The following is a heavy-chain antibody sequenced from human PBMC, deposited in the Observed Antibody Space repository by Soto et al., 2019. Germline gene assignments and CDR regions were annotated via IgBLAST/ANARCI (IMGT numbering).Heavy chain of an antibody. CDR3: ARVRNGNWYFDS. CDR2: INIDGSTT. V-gene: IGHV3-74*01. J-gene: IGHJ4*02. D-gene: IGHD1-20*01. CDR1: GFTFSTYW. Sequence: EVQLVEAGGGLVQPGGSLRLSCAASGFTFSTYWMHWVRQVPGKGLVWVSRINIDGSTTSYADSVRGRFTISRDNAKDKLYLQMNTLRAEDTAVYYCARVRNGNWYFDSWGQGTLVNVSS.